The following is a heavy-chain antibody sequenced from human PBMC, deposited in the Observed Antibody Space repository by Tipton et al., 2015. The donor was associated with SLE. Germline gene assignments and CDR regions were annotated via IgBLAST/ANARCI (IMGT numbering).Heavy chain of an antibody. CDR1: GFTVSNNY. CDR2: IFSGGTT. J-gene: IGHJ6*03. CDR3: VRDREDHGNYPTVYYRYYMDV. V-gene: IGHV3-66*01. D-gene: IGHD4-11*01. Sequence: SLRLSCVASGFTVSNNYMSWVRQAPGKGLEWVSVIFSGGTTYYADSVKGRFTISVDTSKNQFSLRLNSVTAADTAVYYCVRDREDHGNYPTVYYRYYMDVWGKGITVTVSS.